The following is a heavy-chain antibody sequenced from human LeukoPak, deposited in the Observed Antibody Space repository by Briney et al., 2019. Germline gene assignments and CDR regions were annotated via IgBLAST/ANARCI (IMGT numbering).Heavy chain of an antibody. V-gene: IGHV1-2*06. CDR3: ARERMPLIVYYYYMDV. CDR1: GYTFTGYY. J-gene: IGHJ6*03. CDR2: INPNSGGT. D-gene: IGHD2/OR15-2a*01. Sequence: GASVKVSCKVSGYTFTGYYMHWVRQAPGQGLEWMGRINPNSGGTNYAQKFQGRVTMTRDTSISTAYMELSRLRSDDTAVYYCARERMPLIVYYYYMDVWGKGTTVTVSS.